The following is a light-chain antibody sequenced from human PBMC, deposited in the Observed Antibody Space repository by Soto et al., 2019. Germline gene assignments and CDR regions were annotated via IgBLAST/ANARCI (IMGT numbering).Light chain of an antibody. J-gene: IGLJ3*02. V-gene: IGLV3-21*02. Sequence: SYELTQPPSVAVAPGQADTITCGGYIIGSKSVHWYQQKPGQAPLLVIYADSDRPSGIPERFSGSNSGNTATLTISTVEAGDEAVYYCQVWDFVTEFGGGTKLTVL. CDR3: QVWDFVTE. CDR2: ADS. CDR1: IIGSKS.